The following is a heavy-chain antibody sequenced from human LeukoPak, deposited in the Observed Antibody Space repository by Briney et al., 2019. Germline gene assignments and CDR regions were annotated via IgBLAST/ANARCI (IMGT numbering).Heavy chain of an antibody. J-gene: IGHJ4*02. CDR3: ARVSSGWYGVSDY. Sequence: SETLSLTCTVSGGSISSSSYYWGWIRQPPGKGLEWIGSIYYSGSTYYNPSLKSRVTISVDTSKNQFSLKLSSVTAADTAVYYCARVSSGWYGVSDYWGQGTLVTVSS. D-gene: IGHD6-19*01. V-gene: IGHV4-39*07. CDR1: GGSISSSSYY. CDR2: IYYSGST.